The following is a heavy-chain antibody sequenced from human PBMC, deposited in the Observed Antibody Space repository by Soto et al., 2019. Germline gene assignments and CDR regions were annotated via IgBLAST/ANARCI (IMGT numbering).Heavy chain of an antibody. CDR3: ARDQNGSPHFDY. D-gene: IGHD1-26*01. Sequence: QVQLQESGPGLVKPSETLSLTCSVSGGSISDYYWSWIRQPPGRGLEWIGYIYKSGSTNYNPSLKIRVTISVDTSKNLFSLKLSSVTAADTAVYYCARDQNGSPHFDYWGQGTLVTVSS. V-gene: IGHV4-59*01. CDR2: IYKSGST. J-gene: IGHJ4*02. CDR1: GGSISDYY.